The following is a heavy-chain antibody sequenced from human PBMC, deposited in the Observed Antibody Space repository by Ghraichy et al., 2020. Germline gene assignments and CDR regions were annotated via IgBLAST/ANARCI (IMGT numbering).Heavy chain of an antibody. Sequence: GGSLRLSCAASGFTFSSYWMNWVRQAPGKGLEWVANIKQDGSEKYYVDSVKGRFTISRDNAKNSLYLQMNSLRAEDTAVYYCARDPVDYYDSSGAYDYWGQGTLVTVSS. D-gene: IGHD3-22*01. CDR2: IKQDGSEK. J-gene: IGHJ4*02. CDR3: ARDPVDYYDSSGAYDY. CDR1: GFTFSSYW. V-gene: IGHV3-7*01.